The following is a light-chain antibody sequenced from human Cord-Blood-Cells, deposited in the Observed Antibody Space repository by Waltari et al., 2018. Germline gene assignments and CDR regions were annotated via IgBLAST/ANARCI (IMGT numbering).Light chain of an antibody. CDR1: RSDVGGYNY. CDR3: SSYTSSSTWV. CDR2: DVS. V-gene: IGLV2-14*01. Sequence: QSALTQPASVSGSPGQSITISCTGTRSDVGGYNYVSWYQQHPGKAPKLMIYDVSTRPSGVSNRCSGSKSGNTASLTISGLQAEDEADYYCSSYTSSSTWVFGGGTKLTVL. J-gene: IGLJ3*02.